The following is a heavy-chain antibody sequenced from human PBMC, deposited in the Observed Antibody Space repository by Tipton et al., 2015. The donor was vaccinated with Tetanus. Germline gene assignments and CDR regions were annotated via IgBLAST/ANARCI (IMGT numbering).Heavy chain of an antibody. CDR1: GGSISSYY. Sequence: TLSLTCTVSGGSISSYYWSWIRQPPGKGLEWIGYIYYSGSTNYNPSLKSRVTISVDTSKNQFSLKLSSVTAADTAVYYCARHPQTSNNLDYWGQGTLVTVSS. J-gene: IGHJ4*02. V-gene: IGHV4-59*01. D-gene: IGHD5-24*01. CDR3: ARHPQTSNNLDY. CDR2: IYYSGST.